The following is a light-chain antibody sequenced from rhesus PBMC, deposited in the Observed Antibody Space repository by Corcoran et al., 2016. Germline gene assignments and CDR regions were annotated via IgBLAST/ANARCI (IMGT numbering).Light chain of an antibody. Sequence: DIVMTQTPLSLPVTPGEPASISCRSSQSLLHSDGKTYLYWYLQKPGQSPSLLIYEFSYRASGVPDRFSFSGSGTDFTLKISRVEAEDVGVYYCMQGIQLPFTFGPGTKLDIK. V-gene: IGKV2-90*01. CDR1: QSLLHSDGKTY. CDR2: EFS. CDR3: MQGIQLPFT. J-gene: IGKJ3*01.